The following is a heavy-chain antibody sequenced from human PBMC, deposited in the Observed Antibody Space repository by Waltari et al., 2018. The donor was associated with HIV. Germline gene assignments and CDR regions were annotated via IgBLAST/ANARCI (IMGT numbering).Heavy chain of an antibody. CDR3: ARAYYDFWSGTGSSGNWIDP. Sequence: QVQLQESGPGLVKPSQTLSLTCTVSGGSISSGSYYWSWIRQPAGKGLELIGRIYTSGSTNYNPSLKSRVTISVDTSKNQFSLKLRSVTAADTAVYYCARAYYDFWSGTGSSGNWIDPWGQGTLVTVSS. CDR2: IYTSGST. J-gene: IGHJ5*02. CDR1: GGSISSGSYY. V-gene: IGHV4-61*02. D-gene: IGHD3-3*01.